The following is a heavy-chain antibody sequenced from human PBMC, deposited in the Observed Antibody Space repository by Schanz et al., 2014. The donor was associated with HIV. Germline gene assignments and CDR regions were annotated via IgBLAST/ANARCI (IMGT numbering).Heavy chain of an antibody. J-gene: IGHJ4*02. CDR2: ISESGGRT. V-gene: IGHV3-23*01. D-gene: IGHD3-22*01. CDR1: GFNFNNYA. Sequence: EVQLLESGGGLEQPGGSLRLSCAASGFNFNNYAMTWVRQAPGKGLEWVSSISESGGRTYYADSVNGRFTSSRDNSKNTLYLQMTTLRIDDTAVYYCAKPEYDTSGNSQSHFDYWGQGTLVTVSS. CDR3: AKPEYDTSGNSQSHFDY.